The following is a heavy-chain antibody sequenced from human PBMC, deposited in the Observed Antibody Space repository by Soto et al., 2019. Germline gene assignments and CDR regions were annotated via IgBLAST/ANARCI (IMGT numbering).Heavy chain of an antibody. D-gene: IGHD4-17*01. Sequence: QVQLVESGGGVVQPGRSLRLSCAASGFTFSSYGMHWVRQAPGKGLEWVAVIWYDGSNKYYADSVKGRFTISRDNSKNTLYLQMNSLRAEDTAVYYCARDSIPTYDYGDYGPLDYWGQGTLVTVSS. CDR1: GFTFSSYG. CDR2: IWYDGSNK. CDR3: ARDSIPTYDYGDYGPLDY. J-gene: IGHJ4*02. V-gene: IGHV3-33*01.